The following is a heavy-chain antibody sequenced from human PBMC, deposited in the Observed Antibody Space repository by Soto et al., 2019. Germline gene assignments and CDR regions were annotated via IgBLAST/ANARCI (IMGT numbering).Heavy chain of an antibody. V-gene: IGHV1-69*01. CDR3: ARVLRAAGRPGIDV. D-gene: IGHD6-13*01. Sequence: QVQLVQSGAEVKKPGSSVKVSCKASGGSFSSYAISWVRQAPGQGLEWMGGIIPIVGTGNYAQNFQGRVTITADESTRTAYLALSSLRSEGTARYYCARVLRAAGRPGIDVGGQGNTVSVSS. CDR1: GGSFSSYA. CDR2: IIPIVGTG. J-gene: IGHJ6*02.